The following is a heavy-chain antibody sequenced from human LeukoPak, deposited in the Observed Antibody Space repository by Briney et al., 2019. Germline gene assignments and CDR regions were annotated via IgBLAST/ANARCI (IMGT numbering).Heavy chain of an antibody. D-gene: IGHD5-18*01. V-gene: IGHV1-69*04. J-gene: IGHJ4*02. CDR2: IIPILGIA. CDR1: GGTFSSYA. Sequence: SVKVSCKASGGTFSSYAISWVRQAPGQGLEWMGRIIPILGIANYAQKFQGRVTITADKSTSTAYMELSSLRSEDTAVYYCARDSRGYCYGHFDYWGQGTLVTVSS. CDR3: ARDSRGYCYGHFDY.